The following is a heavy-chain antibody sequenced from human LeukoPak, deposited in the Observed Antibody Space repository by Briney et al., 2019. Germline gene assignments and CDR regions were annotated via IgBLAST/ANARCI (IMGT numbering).Heavy chain of an antibody. J-gene: IGHJ5*02. Sequence: SETLSLTCTVSGGSISSGGYYWSWVRQHPGKGLEWIGYIYYSGSTYYNPSLKSRVTISVDTSKNQFSLKLSSVTAADTAVYYCARGLPAAAMYPLDPWGQGTLVTVSS. V-gene: IGHV4-31*03. CDR2: IYYSGST. CDR3: ARGLPAAAMYPLDP. CDR1: GGSISSGGYY. D-gene: IGHD2-2*01.